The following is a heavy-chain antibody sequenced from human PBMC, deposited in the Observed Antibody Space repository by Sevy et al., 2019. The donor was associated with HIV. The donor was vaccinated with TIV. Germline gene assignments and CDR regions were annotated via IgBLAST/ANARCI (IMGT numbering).Heavy chain of an antibody. CDR3: ARDRFIFGSGPPDS. V-gene: IGHV1-2*02. CDR1: GFSFTAYF. D-gene: IGHD2-15*01. J-gene: IGHJ4*02. CDR2: INPNSGGT. Sequence: ASVKVSGEASGFSFTAYFIHWVRQAPGQGLEWMGWINPNSGGTNYAQKFQGRVTMTSDASISAAYMELTSLTSDDTAVYYCARDRFIFGSGPPDSWGQGTLVTVSS.